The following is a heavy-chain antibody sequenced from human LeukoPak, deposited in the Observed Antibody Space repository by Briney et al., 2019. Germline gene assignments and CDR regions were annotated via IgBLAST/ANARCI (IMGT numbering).Heavy chain of an antibody. D-gene: IGHD1-1*01. Sequence: ASVKVSCKASGYTFTDFYLHWVRQAPGQGLEWMGWINPNSGGTNYAQRFQGRVTMTRDTSIGTAYMELSRLRSDDTAVYYCARGYLGDAFDIWGQGTMVTVSS. CDR1: GYTFTDFY. J-gene: IGHJ3*02. CDR3: ARGYLGDAFDI. V-gene: IGHV1-2*02. CDR2: INPNSGGT.